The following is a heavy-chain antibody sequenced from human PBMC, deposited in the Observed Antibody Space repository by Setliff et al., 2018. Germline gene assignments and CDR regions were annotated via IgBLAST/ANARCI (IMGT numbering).Heavy chain of an antibody. D-gene: IGHD6-19*01. CDR2: IRSKADKYAT. J-gene: IGHJ4*02. V-gene: IGHV3-73*01. Sequence: GESLKISCAASGFTFSGSEIHWVRQASGKGLEWVGRIRSKADKYATDYGASAKGRFIISRDDSKKTAYLQMSSLRAEDTAMYYCLLPCTSGWYYFDSWGQGTLVTVSS. CDR3: LLPCTSGWYYFDS. CDR1: GFTFSGSE.